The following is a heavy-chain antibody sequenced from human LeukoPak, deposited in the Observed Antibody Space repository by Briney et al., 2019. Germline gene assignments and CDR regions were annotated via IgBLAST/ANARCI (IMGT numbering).Heavy chain of an antibody. CDR1: GFTFSSYA. CDR3: ARGKLDSSGYLHYYYYYYMDV. V-gene: IGHV3-23*01. D-gene: IGHD3-22*01. Sequence: GGSLRLSCAASGFTFSSYAMSWVRQAPGKGLEWVSAISGSGGSTYYADSVKGRFTISRDNSKNTLYLQMNSLRAEDTAVYYCARGKLDSSGYLHYYYYYYMDVWGKGTTVTVSS. CDR2: ISGSGGST. J-gene: IGHJ6*03.